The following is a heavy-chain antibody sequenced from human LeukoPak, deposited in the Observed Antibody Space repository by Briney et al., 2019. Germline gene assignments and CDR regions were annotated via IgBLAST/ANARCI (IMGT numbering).Heavy chain of an antibody. V-gene: IGHV3-48*03. CDR1: GFTFRSYE. CDR2: ISSSGGTI. D-gene: IGHD3-16*01. J-gene: IGHJ5*02. Sequence: PGGSLRLSCAASGFTFRSYEMNWVRQSPGKGLEWVSYISSSGGTIYYRDSVKGRFTISRDNAKNSLYLQMNSLRAGDTGLYYCARVGAALATNWSDPCGQGTLVTVSS. CDR3: ARVGAALATNWSDP.